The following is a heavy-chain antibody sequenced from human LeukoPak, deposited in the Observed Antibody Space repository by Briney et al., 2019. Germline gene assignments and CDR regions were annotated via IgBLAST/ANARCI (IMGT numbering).Heavy chain of an antibody. V-gene: IGHV4-34*11. CDR2: IFYSGST. J-gene: IGHJ4*02. CDR3: ARDAKYYYGSRTYFFFEY. Sequence: SETLSLTCAVYGGSFSGYYWSWIRQPPGKALEWIGNIFYSGSTYYNPSLKSRVTMSIDTSKNQFSLKLSSITAADTAVYYCARDAKYYYGSRTYFFFEYWGQGTLLTVSS. D-gene: IGHD3-10*01. CDR1: GGSFSGYY.